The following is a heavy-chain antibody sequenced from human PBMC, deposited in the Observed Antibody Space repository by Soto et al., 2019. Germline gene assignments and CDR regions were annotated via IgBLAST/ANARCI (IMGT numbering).Heavy chain of an antibody. V-gene: IGHV4-61*01. CDR3: ARDESSSGYYSLDY. J-gene: IGHJ4*02. D-gene: IGHD3-22*01. Sequence: QVQLQESGPGLVKPSETLSLTCTVSGGSVSSGSYYWSWIRQPPGKGLEWIGYIYYSGSTNYNPSLKSRVTISVDTSKNQFSLELSSVTAADTAVYYCARDESSSGYYSLDYWGQGTLVTVSS. CDR2: IYYSGST. CDR1: GGSVSSGSYY.